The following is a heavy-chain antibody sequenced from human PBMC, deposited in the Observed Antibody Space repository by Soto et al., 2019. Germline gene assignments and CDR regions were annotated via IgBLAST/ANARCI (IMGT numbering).Heavy chain of an antibody. CDR1: GFSLSTSGVG. V-gene: IGHV2-5*02. J-gene: IGHJ4*02. Sequence: QITLKESGPMLVKPTQTLTLTCTFSGFSLSTSGVGVGWIHQPPGKALEWLALIYWDDDKRYSPSLITRLTITKDTSKNLVLLTMTNMDPVDTATYYCAHSMAPRIFDFWGQGTLVTVST. CDR3: AHSMAPRIFDF. CDR2: IYWDDDK.